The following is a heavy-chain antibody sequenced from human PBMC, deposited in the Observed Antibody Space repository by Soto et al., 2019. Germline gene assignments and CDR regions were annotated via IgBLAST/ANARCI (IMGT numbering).Heavy chain of an antibody. J-gene: IGHJ4*02. CDR2: INHSGST. V-gene: IGHV4-34*01. CDR3: ARGKGAYGSRLAD. Sequence: SAETLSVTCAVYGGSFSGYCRSCISQPPGEGLEWIVEINHSGSTNYNPSLTSRVTISVDTSKHKFSLKLSSATAAGTAVYYCARGKGAYGSRLADWGQGTMVTVAS. D-gene: IGHD5-12*01. CDR1: GGSFSGYC.